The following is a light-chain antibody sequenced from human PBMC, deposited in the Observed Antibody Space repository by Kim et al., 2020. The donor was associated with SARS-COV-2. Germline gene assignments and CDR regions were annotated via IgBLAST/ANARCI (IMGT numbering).Light chain of an antibody. Sequence: GQSITISCTGTNSDVGGYNHVSWYQQHPGKAPKLTIYDVSKRPSGVSNRFSGSKSGNTASLTISGLQAEDEADYHCSSYTSSSTWVFGGGTKVTVL. CDR3: SSYTSSSTWV. V-gene: IGLV2-14*04. CDR1: NSDVGGYNH. J-gene: IGLJ3*02. CDR2: DVS.